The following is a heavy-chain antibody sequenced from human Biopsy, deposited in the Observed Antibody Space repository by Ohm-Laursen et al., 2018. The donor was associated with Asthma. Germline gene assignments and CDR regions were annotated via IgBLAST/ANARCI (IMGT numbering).Heavy chain of an antibody. Sequence: SLRLSCSASGFTFGDYCMSWVRQVPGQGLEWVANIKHDGSGKNHVDSLKGRFTISRDNAKNLLFLQMNNLRAEDTAVYYCARTFHFWSPYHAEHYQLWGQGTLVTVSS. CDR1: GFTFGDYC. CDR2: IKHDGSGK. J-gene: IGHJ1*01. CDR3: ARTFHFWSPYHAEHYQL. D-gene: IGHD3-3*01. V-gene: IGHV3-7*01.